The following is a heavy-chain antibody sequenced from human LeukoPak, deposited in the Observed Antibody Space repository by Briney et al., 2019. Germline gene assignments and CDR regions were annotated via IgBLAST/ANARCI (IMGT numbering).Heavy chain of an antibody. CDR3: AGDGWERPDYYFDY. CDR2: IIPIFDTA. V-gene: IGHV1-69*01. CDR1: GGTFSSYA. Sequence: SVKVSCKASGGTFSSYAISWVRQAPGQGLEWMGGIIPIFDTANYTQKFQGRVTITADESTSTVYMELSSLRSEDTAVYYCAGDGWERPDYYFDYWGQGTLVTVSS. J-gene: IGHJ4*02. D-gene: IGHD4-23*01.